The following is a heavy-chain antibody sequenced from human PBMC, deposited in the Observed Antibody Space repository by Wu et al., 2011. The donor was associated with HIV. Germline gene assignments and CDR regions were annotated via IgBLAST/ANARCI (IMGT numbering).Heavy chain of an antibody. V-gene: IGHV1-46*01. Sequence: KPGSSVKVSCKASRGSFGSYAIYWVRQAPGQGLECMGIFSPSGGTTSYAQKFQGRVVMTGDTSASTVYMELSSLRFEDTAVYYCARAVSSESKTLGDAFDIWGQGTMLTVSS. J-gene: IGHJ3*02. CDR1: RGSFGSYA. CDR2: FSPSGGTT. D-gene: IGHD3-10*01. CDR3: ARAVSSESKTLGDAFDI.